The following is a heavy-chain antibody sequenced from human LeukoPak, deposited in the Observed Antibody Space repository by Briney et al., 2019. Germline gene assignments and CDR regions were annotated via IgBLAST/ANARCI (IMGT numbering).Heavy chain of an antibody. CDR3: ARGFTYYDFWSGSKNAGRYFDL. D-gene: IGHD3-3*01. V-gene: IGHV4-34*01. Sequence: SETLSLTCAVYGGSFSGYYWSWIRQPPGKGLEWIGEINHSGSTNYNPSLKSRVTISVDTSKNQFSLKLSSVTAADTAVYYCARGFTYYDFWSGSKNAGRYFDLWGRGTLVTVSP. CDR1: GGSFSGYY. J-gene: IGHJ2*01. CDR2: INHSGST.